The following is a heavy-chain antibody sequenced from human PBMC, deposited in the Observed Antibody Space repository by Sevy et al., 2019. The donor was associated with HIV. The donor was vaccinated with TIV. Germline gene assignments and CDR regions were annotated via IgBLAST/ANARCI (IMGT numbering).Heavy chain of an antibody. J-gene: IGHJ4*02. CDR1: GFTFDDYT. CDR3: AKDIPGYSGFDH. CDR2: ISWDAKKT. Sequence: GGSLRLSCAASGFTFDDYTMHWVRQVPGKGLEWVSLISWDAKKTDYADSVEGRFTVSRDNRKNSLYLQMNSLRSEDTALYFCAKDIPGYSGFDHWGQGNLVTVSS. D-gene: IGHD3-10*01. V-gene: IGHV3-43*01.